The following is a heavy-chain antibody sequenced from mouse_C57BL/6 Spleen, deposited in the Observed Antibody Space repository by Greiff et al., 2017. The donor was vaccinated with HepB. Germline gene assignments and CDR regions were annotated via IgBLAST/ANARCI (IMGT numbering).Heavy chain of an antibody. CDR1: GFTFSSYA. J-gene: IGHJ3*01. CDR3: ARDRLSYYDYDATLFAY. V-gene: IGHV5-4*01. Sequence: EVQVVESGGGLVKPGGSLKLSCAASGFTFSSYAMSWVRQTPEKRLEWVATISDGGSYTYYPDNVKGRFTISRDNAKNNLYLQMSHLKSEDTAMYYCARDRLSYYDYDATLFAYWGQGTLVTVSA. D-gene: IGHD2-4*01. CDR2: ISDGGSYT.